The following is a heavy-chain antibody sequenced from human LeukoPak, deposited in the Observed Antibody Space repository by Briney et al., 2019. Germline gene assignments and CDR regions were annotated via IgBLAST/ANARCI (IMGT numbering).Heavy chain of an antibody. CDR1: GYTFTGYY. D-gene: IGHD6-13*01. J-gene: IGHJ6*03. Sequence: GASVKVSCKASGYTFTGYYMHWVRQAPGQGLEWMGWINPNSGGTNYAQKFQGRVTMTRDTSISTAYMELSRLRSDDTAVYYCAGADSSSWGYYYMDVWGKGTTVTVSS. CDR3: AGADSSSWGYYYMDV. V-gene: IGHV1-2*02. CDR2: INPNSGGT.